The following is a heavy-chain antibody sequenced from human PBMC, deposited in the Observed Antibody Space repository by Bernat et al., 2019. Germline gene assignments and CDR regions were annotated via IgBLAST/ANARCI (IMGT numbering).Heavy chain of an antibody. Sequence: QVQLGQSGAEVKKPGSSVKVSCKASGGTFSSYAISWVRQAPGQGLEWMGGNIPIFGTATYAQKFPGRVPITADKSTSPAYMELSSLRSEDTAVYYCASGVITFGGVIVDDSYYYGMDVWGQGTTVTVSS. V-gene: IGHV1-69*06. J-gene: IGHJ6*02. D-gene: IGHD3-16*02. CDR3: ASGVITFGGVIVDDSYYYGMDV. CDR1: GGTFSSYA. CDR2: NIPIFGTA.